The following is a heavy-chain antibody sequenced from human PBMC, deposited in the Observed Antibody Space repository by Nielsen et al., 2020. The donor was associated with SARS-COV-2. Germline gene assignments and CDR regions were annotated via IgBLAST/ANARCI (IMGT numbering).Heavy chain of an antibody. Sequence: SVKVSCKASGYTFTDYYIHWVRQAPGQGLEWMGRINPYSGGTNYAQQFRGTVTMTRDASISTVYMELTSDDTAVYYCARARATIFGLVMSYGMDVWGQGTTVAVSS. CDR1: GYTFTDYY. CDR3: ARARATIFGLVMSYGMDV. V-gene: IGHV1-2*06. CDR2: INPYSGGT. D-gene: IGHD3/OR15-3a*01. J-gene: IGHJ6*02.